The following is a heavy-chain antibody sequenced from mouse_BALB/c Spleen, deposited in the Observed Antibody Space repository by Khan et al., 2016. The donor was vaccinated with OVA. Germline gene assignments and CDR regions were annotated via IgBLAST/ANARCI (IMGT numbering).Heavy chain of an antibody. Sequence: QVQLKESGAELVRPGASVKLSCEASGYTFTSYWMNWVKQSPEQGLEWIGRIDPYDSETHYNQNFKDKAILTVDKSSRTAYMQLSRLTSEDSAVYYCARNPFAYWGQGTLVTDSA. CDR1: GYTFTSYW. CDR2: IDPYDSET. V-gene: IGHV1-52*01. CDR3: ARNPFAY. J-gene: IGHJ3*01.